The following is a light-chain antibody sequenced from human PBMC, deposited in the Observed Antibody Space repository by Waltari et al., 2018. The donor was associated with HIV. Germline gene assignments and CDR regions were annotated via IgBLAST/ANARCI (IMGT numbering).Light chain of an antibody. J-gene: IGLJ1*01. Sequence: QSVLTQPPSASGTPGQRVTISCSGSRSNIGSNYVYWYQQLPGTAPKPLIYRNNQRPSGVPDRFSGSTSGTSASLAISGLRSEDEADYFCAAWDDSLSVYVFGTGTKVTVL. CDR3: AAWDDSLSVYV. CDR1: RSNIGSNY. V-gene: IGLV1-47*01. CDR2: RNN.